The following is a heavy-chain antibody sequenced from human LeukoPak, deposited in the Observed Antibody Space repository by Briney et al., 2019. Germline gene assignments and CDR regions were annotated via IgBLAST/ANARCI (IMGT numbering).Heavy chain of an antibody. CDR2: IYPGDSDT. J-gene: IGHJ4*02. Sequence: GXXLXISCKGSGYIFTSYWIGWVRQLPGKGLEGMGIIYPGDSDTRYSPSCQGQVTISAEKSISTAYLQSSSLKASDTAMYYCARLATAWSGSYFDYWGQGTLVTVSS. V-gene: IGHV5-51*01. CDR3: ARLATAWSGSYFDY. CDR1: GYIFTSYW. D-gene: IGHD3-3*01.